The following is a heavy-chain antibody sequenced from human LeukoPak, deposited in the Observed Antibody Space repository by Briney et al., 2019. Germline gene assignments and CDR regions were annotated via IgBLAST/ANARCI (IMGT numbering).Heavy chain of an antibody. V-gene: IGHV3-30*18. CDR1: GFTFSSYG. CDR3: AKAGYGSGNNWFDP. J-gene: IGHJ5*02. Sequence: PGRSLRLSCAASGFTFSSYGMHWVRQAPSQGLEWVAVISYDGSNKYYADSVKGRFTISRDNSKNTLYLQMNSLRAEDAAVYYCAKAGYGSGNNWFDPWGQGTLVTVSS. CDR2: ISYDGSNK. D-gene: IGHD3-10*01.